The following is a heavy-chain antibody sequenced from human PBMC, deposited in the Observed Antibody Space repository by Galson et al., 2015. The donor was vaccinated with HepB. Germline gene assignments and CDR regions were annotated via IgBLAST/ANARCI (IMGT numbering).Heavy chain of an antibody. J-gene: IGHJ4*02. CDR2: IYSGGST. Sequence: SLRLSCAVSGFTVTSNYMSWVRQAPGKGLEWVSVIYSGGSTYSADSVKGRFTISRDYSKNTLYLQMNSLRVEDTAIYYCARVAEWSPHLYYFDYWGQGALVTVSS. V-gene: IGHV3-66*01. CDR1: GFTVTSNY. D-gene: IGHD3-3*01. CDR3: ARVAEWSPHLYYFDY.